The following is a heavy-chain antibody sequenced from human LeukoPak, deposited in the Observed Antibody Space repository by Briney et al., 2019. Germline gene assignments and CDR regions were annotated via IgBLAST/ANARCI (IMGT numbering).Heavy chain of an antibody. D-gene: IGHD3-22*01. CDR2: INPNSGGT. Sequence: GASVKVSCKASGYTFTGYYMHWVRQAPGQGLEWMGWINPNSGGTNYAQKFQGRVTMTRDTSISTAYMELSRLRSDDTAVYYCARDHYDSSGDTFDYWGQRTLVTVSS. CDR1: GYTFTGYY. CDR3: ARDHYDSSGDTFDY. V-gene: IGHV1-2*02. J-gene: IGHJ4*02.